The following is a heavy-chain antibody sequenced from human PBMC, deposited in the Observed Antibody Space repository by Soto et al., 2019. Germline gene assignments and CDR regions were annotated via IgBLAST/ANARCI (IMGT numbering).Heavy chain of an antibody. CDR1: GFTFSVHA. CDR3: VRQKGPLDF. CDR2: INSNGAST. Sequence: GGSLRLSCSASGFTFSVHAMHWVRQAPGKGLEYVSTINSNGASTYYADSVKGRFTISRDNSKNTLYLQMTTLRSDDTAVYYCVRQKGPLDFWGQGTLVTVSS. J-gene: IGHJ4*02. V-gene: IGHV3-64D*08.